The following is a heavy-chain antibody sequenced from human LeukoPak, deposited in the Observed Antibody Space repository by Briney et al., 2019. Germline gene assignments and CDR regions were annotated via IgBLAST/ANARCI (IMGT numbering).Heavy chain of an antibody. CDR2: ISGSGTGT. J-gene: IGHJ4*02. CDR3: AKGRDGYNSYGY. Sequence: AGGSLRLSCAASGFTFSSYAMSWVRQAPGKGLEWVSAISGSGTGTYYADSVKGRFTISRDNSKNTLYLQMNSLRAEDTAVCYCAKGRDGYNSYGYWGQGTLVTVSS. D-gene: IGHD5-24*01. CDR1: GFTFSSYA. V-gene: IGHV3-23*01.